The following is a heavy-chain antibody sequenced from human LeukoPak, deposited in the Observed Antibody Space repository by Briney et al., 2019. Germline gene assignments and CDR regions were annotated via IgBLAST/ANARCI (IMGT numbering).Heavy chain of an antibody. J-gene: IGHJ3*02. CDR2: MNPNSDNT. D-gene: IGHD6-13*01. V-gene: IGHV1-8*03. CDR3: ARDVERWAYSSSWYDAFDI. Sequence: EASVKVSCKASGYTFRKYNINWVRQATGQGLEWMGWMNPNSDNTVYAREFQGRVTITRSTSIITAYMEVSSLRSDDTAVYYCARDVERWAYSSSWYDAFDIWGQGTMVTVSS. CDR1: GYTFRKYN.